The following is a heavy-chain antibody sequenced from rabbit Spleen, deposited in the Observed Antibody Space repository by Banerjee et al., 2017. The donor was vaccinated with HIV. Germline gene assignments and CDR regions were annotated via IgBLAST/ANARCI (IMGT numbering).Heavy chain of an antibody. J-gene: IGHJ4*01. Sequence: QSLEESGGDLVKPGGTLTLTCTASGFIISSTYWICWVRQAPGKGLEWIACIDVNSGSTYYASWAKGRFTISRTSSTTVALQMTSLTAADTATYFCARGPVSGIHTYVDYFNLWGPGTLVTVS. CDR1: GFIISSTYW. D-gene: IGHD1-1*01. CDR2: IDVNSGST. V-gene: IGHV1S40*01. CDR3: ARGPVSGIHTYVDYFNL.